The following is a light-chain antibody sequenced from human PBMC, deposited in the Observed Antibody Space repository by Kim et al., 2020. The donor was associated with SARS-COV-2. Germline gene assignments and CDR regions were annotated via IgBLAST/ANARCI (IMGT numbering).Light chain of an antibody. CDR2: DND. CDR1: RGGIASNF. J-gene: IGLJ3*02. V-gene: IGLV6-57*01. Sequence: NFMLAQPHSVSESPGKTITMSRTRSRGGIASNFVQWYQQRPGSSPTTVIFDNDRRPSGVPDRFFAYIDTSANSAYLTISGLKTEDEADYYCQSYDSNNQMVFGGGTQLTVL. CDR3: QSYDSNNQMV.